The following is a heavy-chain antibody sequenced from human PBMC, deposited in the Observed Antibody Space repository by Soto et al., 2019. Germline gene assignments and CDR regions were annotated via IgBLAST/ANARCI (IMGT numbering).Heavy chain of an antibody. D-gene: IGHD6-25*01. CDR1: GYTFTSYD. Sequence: ASVKVACKASGYTFTSYDINWVRQATGQGLEWMGWMNPNSGNTGYAQKFQGRVTMTRNTSISTAYMELSSLRSEDTAVYYCARGQQRLPPGLDHYYYYMDVWGKGTTVTVSS. J-gene: IGHJ6*03. CDR2: MNPNSGNT. CDR3: ARGQQRLPPGLDHYYYYMDV. V-gene: IGHV1-8*01.